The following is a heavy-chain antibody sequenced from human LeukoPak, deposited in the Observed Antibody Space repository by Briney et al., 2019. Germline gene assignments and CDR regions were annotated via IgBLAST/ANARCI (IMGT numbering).Heavy chain of an antibody. D-gene: IGHD4-17*01. CDR3: ARARDGDYSSMDV. J-gene: IGHJ6*03. V-gene: IGHV1-46*01. Sequence: ASVKVSCKVSAYTFTSYYMHWVRQAPGQGLEWMGIINPSGGSTSYAQKFQGRVTMTRDTSTSTVYMELSSLRSEDTAVYYCARARDGDYSSMDVWGKGTTVTISS. CDR2: INPSGGST. CDR1: AYTFTSYY.